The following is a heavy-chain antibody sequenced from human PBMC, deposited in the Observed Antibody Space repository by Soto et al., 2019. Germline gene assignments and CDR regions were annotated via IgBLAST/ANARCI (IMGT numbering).Heavy chain of an antibody. V-gene: IGHV3-33*01. CDR1: GFTFNNYG. D-gene: IGHD3-16*01. Sequence: QVQLVESGGGVVQPGRSLRLSCAASGFTFNNYGMHWVRQAPGKGLEWVALIWHDGSNKGYADSVKGRFTISRYNSKNTMNLQMNSLRVEDTAVDYCTRSAGKGGRLDYWGQGTKVTVSS. CDR2: IWHDGSNK. CDR3: TRSAGKGGRLDY. J-gene: IGHJ4*02.